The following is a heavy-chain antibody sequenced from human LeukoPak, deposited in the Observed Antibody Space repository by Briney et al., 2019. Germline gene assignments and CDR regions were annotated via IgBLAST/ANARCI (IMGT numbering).Heavy chain of an antibody. CDR2: IKKDGSEK. J-gene: IGHJ4*02. Sequence: GGSLRFSCVASGFTFGDNWMNWVRQAPGKGLEWVASIKKDGSEKYYVDSVKGRFTISRDNVKNSLYLQMNRLRPEDTAVYYCRGGHYSGLERWGRGTLVTVSP. D-gene: IGHD3-10*01. CDR1: GFTFGDNW. CDR3: RGGHYSGLER. V-gene: IGHV3-7*01.